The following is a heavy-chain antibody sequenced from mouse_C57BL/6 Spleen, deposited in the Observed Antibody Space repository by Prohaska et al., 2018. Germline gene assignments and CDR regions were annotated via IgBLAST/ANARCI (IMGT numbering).Heavy chain of an antibody. Sequence: EVKLEESGGGLVQPGGSMKLSCVASGFTFSNYWMNWVRQSPEKGLEWVAQIRLKSENDATHYAESVKGRFTISRDDSKRSVYLQMNNLRAEDTGIYYCTGGGIRYLYWYLDVWGTGTTVTVSS. D-gene: IGHD1-1*01. V-gene: IGHV6-3*01. CDR2: IRLKSENDAT. J-gene: IGHJ1*03. CDR1: GFTFSNYW. CDR3: TGGGIRYLYWYLDV.